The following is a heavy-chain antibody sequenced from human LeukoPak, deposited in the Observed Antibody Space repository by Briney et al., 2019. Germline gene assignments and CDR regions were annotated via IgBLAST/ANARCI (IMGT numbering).Heavy chain of an antibody. V-gene: IGHV5-51*01. D-gene: IGHD3-22*01. CDR2: IFPCDSDT. J-gene: IGHJ3*02. CDR1: GYTFTTYW. Sequence: GESLKISCKGSGYTFTTYWIGWVRQMPGKGLEWMGIIFPCDSDTRYSPSFQGQVTISADKSISTAYLHWSSLKASDTAMYYCARSRAYYYDSSGHYYVDAFDIWGQGTMVTVSS. CDR3: ARSRAYYYDSSGHYYVDAFDI.